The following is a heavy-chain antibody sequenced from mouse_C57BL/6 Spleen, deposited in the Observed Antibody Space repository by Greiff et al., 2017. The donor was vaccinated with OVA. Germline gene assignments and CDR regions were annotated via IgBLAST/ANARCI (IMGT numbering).Heavy chain of an antibody. Sequence: QVHVKQPGAELVKPGASVKMSCKASGYTFTSYWITWVKQRPGQGLEWIGDIYPGSGSTNYNEKFKSKATLTVDTSSSTAYMQLSSLTSEDSSVYYCARENYYGSSGFAYWGQGTLVTVSA. CDR3: ARENYYGSSGFAY. D-gene: IGHD1-1*01. CDR2: IYPGSGST. CDR1: GYTFTSYW. V-gene: IGHV1-55*01. J-gene: IGHJ3*01.